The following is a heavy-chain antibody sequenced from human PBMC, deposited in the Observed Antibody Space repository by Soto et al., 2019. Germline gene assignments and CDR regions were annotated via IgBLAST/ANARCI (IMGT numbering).Heavy chain of an antibody. CDR2: IYGSGDTT. V-gene: IGHV3-23*01. CDR3: AKDLSFSGSYDFDY. J-gene: IGHJ4*02. D-gene: IGHD1-26*01. Sequence: GGALKLSFAAAGFTFSNYAMAWGRHAPGKGLELVSTIYGSGDTTLYQDSVKGRFTISRDNSKNTLYVQMNSLRAEDTALYYCAKDLSFSGSYDFDYWGQGALVTVSS. CDR1: GFTFSNYA.